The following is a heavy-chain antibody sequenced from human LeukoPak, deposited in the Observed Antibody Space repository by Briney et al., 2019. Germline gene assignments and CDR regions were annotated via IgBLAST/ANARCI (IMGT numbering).Heavy chain of an antibody. Sequence: ASVKVSCKASGYTFTSYYMHWVRQAPGQGLEWMGIINPSGGSTSYAQKFQGRVTMTRDTSTSTVYMELSSLRSEDTAVYYCARGLHLGYYYDSSGYYVYWGQGTLVTVSS. CDR1: GYTFTSYY. CDR2: INPSGGST. CDR3: ARGLHLGYYYDSSGYYVY. V-gene: IGHV1-46*01. J-gene: IGHJ4*02. D-gene: IGHD3-22*01.